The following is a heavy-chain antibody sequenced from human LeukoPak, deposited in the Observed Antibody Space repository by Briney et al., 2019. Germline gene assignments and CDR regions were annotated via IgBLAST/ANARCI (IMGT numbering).Heavy chain of an antibody. V-gene: IGHV1-3*04. CDR2: INTDNSNT. J-gene: IGHJ4*02. D-gene: IGHD3-16*01. CDR3: ARSTGPGGYFDF. Sequence: AASVKVSCKASGYTFISKGMHWVRQAPGQRLEWMAWINTDNSNTKRSQTLLGRVTITRDTSATTAYMELSSLRFEDTAVYYCARSTGPGGYFDFWGQGTLVTVSS. CDR1: GYTFISKG.